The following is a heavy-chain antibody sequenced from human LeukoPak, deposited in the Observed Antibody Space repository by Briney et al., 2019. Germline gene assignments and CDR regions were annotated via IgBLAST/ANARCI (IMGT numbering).Heavy chain of an antibody. CDR3: ARGTTYYPGVDY. Sequence: GGSLRLSCAASGFTFSSYEMSWVRQAPGKGLEWVSVIYSGGSTYYADSVKGRFTISRDNTKNSLYLQMHSLRAEDTAVYYCARGTTYYPGVDYWGQGTLVIVST. D-gene: IGHD2-21*01. CDR1: GFTFSSYE. CDR2: IYSGGST. V-gene: IGHV3-66*01. J-gene: IGHJ4*02.